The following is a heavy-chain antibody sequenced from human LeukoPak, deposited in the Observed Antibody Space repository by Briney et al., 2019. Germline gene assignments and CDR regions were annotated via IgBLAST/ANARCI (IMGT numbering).Heavy chain of an antibody. CDR3: AKHLRSSSSPYYYYYMDV. Sequence: GGSLRLSCAASGCTFSSYGMHWVRQAPGKGREWVAFIRYDGSNKYYADSVKGRFTISRDNSKNTLYLQMNSLRAEDTAVYYCAKHLRSSSSPYYYYYMDVWGKGTTVTVSS. CDR2: IRYDGSNK. V-gene: IGHV3-30*02. CDR1: GCTFSSYG. J-gene: IGHJ6*03. D-gene: IGHD6-6*01.